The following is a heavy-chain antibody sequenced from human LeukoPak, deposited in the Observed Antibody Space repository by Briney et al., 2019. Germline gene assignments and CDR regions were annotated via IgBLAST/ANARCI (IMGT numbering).Heavy chain of an antibody. CDR3: AKDLTYSWYLYMDV. J-gene: IGHJ6*03. D-gene: IGHD6-13*01. Sequence: GGSLRLSCAASGFTFSSYGIHWVRQAPGKGLEWVAFIRNDGTNKYYADSVKGRFTISRDNSKNTLYLQMNSLRAEDTAVYYCAKDLTYSWYLYMDVWGKGTTVTVSS. CDR1: GFTFSSYG. CDR2: IRNDGTNK. V-gene: IGHV3-30*02.